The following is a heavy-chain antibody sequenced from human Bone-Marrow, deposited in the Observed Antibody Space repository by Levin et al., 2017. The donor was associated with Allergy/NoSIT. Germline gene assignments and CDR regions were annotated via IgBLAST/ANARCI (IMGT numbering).Heavy chain of an antibody. CDR2: ISYDGSEK. D-gene: IGHD6-13*01. CDR1: GFTFSSYG. J-gene: IGHJ6*03. Sequence: LPGGSLRLSCAASGFTFSSYGLHWVRQAPGKGLEWVAGISYDGSEKFYADSVKGRSTISRDNSENTLILQMNSLGAEDTAVYYCAKRAAAGNDYFFYYMDVWGKGTTVTVSS. CDR3: AKRAAAGNDYFFYYMDV. V-gene: IGHV3-30*18.